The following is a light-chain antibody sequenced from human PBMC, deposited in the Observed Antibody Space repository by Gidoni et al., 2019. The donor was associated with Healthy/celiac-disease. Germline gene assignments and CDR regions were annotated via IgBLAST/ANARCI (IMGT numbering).Light chain of an antibody. Sequence: QSALTQPASVSGSPGQSITISCPGTSSDVGGYNNVSWYQQHPGKAPKLMLYDFSTRPSGVSNRFSGSKSGNTASLTISGLQAEDEADYYFSSYTSSSPWVFGGGTKLTVL. V-gene: IGLV2-14*01. CDR2: DFS. CDR3: SSYTSSSPWV. CDR1: SSDVGGYNN. J-gene: IGLJ3*02.